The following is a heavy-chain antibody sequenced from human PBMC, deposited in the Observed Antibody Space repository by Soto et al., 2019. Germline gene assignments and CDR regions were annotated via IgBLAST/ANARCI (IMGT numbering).Heavy chain of an antibody. Sequence: GASVKVSCKASGGTFSSYAISWVRQAPGQGLEWMGGIIPIFGTANYAQKFQGRVTITADESTSTAYMELSSLRSEDTAVYYCARGTLGRVITIFGVVRTPETPYNYYYYGMDVWGQGTTVTVSS. CDR2: IIPIFGTA. J-gene: IGHJ6*02. CDR1: GGTFSSYA. CDR3: ARGTLGRVITIFGVVRTPETPYNYYYYGMDV. D-gene: IGHD3-3*01. V-gene: IGHV1-69*13.